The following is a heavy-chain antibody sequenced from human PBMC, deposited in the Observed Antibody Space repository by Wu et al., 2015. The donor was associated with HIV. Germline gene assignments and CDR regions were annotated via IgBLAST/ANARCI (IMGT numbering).Heavy chain of an antibody. CDR1: GGTSVNSA. J-gene: IGHJ6*02. CDR3: AINTDSVATSLYSLGV. CDR2: IIPIFGNA. V-gene: IGHV1-69*05. D-gene: IGHD4-11*01. Sequence: QVQLVQSGAEVKEPGSSVKVSCKASGGTSVNSALNWVRQAPGQGLEWMGGIIPIFGNAYYPQKFRDRLTIIMDGSTNTAYMELSSLRSEDTAVYYCAINTDSVATSLYSLGVWGQGTVVTVSS.